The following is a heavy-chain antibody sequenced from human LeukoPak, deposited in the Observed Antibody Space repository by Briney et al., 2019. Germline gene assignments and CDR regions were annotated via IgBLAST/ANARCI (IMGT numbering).Heavy chain of an antibody. CDR1: GFTFTSYV. D-gene: IGHD2-15*01. CDR3: AKDRYCSGGSCYGLDY. V-gene: IGHV3-23*01. J-gene: IGHJ4*02. Sequence: GGSLRLSCAASGFTFTSYVMTWVRQAPGKGLEWVSTISGSGAYTDYADSVKGRFTVSRDNSKNMLYLQMYSLRAEDTAVYYCAKDRYCSGGSCYGLDYWGQGTLVTVSS. CDR2: ISGSGAYT.